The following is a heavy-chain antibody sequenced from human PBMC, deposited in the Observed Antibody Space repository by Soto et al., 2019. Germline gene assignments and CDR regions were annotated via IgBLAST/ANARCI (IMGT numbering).Heavy chain of an antibody. J-gene: IGHJ4*02. V-gene: IGHV3-7*04. CDR2: INQDGSEK. CDR3: GRYVRNWESGSYSYEN. D-gene: IGHD1-26*01. Sequence: GGSLRLSCAASGFSFSSYWMSWVRQAPGKGLEWVANINQDGSEKNYADSVKGRLTISRDNGKNSLYLQMTSLRAEDTAVYFCGRYVRNWESGSYSYENWGQGTLGTVSS. CDR1: GFSFSSYW.